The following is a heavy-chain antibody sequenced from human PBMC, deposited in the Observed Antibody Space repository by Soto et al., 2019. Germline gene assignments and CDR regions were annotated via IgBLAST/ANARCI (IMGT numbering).Heavy chain of an antibody. CDR2: ISAYNGNT. Sequence: GASVKVSCKASGYTFTSYGITWVRQAPGQGLEWMGWISAYNGNTNYAQKLQGRVTMTTDTSTSTAYMELRSLRSDDTAVYYCARAVYSGYVPDAFDIWGQGTMVTVSS. V-gene: IGHV1-18*01. D-gene: IGHD5-12*01. J-gene: IGHJ3*02. CDR3: ARAVYSGYVPDAFDI. CDR1: GYTFTSYG.